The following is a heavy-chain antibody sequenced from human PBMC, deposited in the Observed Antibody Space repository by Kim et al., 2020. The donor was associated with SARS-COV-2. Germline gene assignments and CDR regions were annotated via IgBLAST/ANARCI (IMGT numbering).Heavy chain of an antibody. CDR3: ARGGLGYYYMDV. J-gene: IGHJ6*03. V-gene: IGHV3-33*01. CDR2: IWYDGSNK. CDR1: GFTFSSYG. Sequence: GGSLRLSCAASGFTFSSYGMHWVRQAPGKGLEWVAVIWYDGSNKYYADSVKGRFTISRDNSKNTLYLQMNSLRAEDTAVYYCARGGLGYYYMDVWGKGTTVTVSS. D-gene: IGHD3-16*01.